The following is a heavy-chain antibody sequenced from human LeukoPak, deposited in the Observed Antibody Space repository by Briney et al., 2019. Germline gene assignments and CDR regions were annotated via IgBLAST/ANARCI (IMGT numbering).Heavy chain of an antibody. J-gene: IGHJ5*02. CDR2: IIPIFGTA. CDR1: GGTFSSYA. CDR3: ARDDYYGSGSYPT. D-gene: IGHD3-10*01. Sequence: SVKVSCKASGGTFSSYAISWVRQAPGQGLEWMGGIIPIFGTANYAQKFQGRVTITADESTSTAYMELSSLRSEDTAVYYCARDDYYGSGSYPTWGQGTLVTVSS. V-gene: IGHV1-69*13.